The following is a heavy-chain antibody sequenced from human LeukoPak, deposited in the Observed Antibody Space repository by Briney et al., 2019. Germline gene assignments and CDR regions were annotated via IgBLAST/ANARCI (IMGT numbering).Heavy chain of an antibody. CDR2: IYHSGST. CDR3: ARVGLRYFDWSSPPYYFDY. D-gene: IGHD3-9*01. Sequence: SQTLSLTCAVSGGSISSGGYSWSWIRQPPGKGLEWIGYIYHSGSTYYNPSLKSRVTISVDRSKNQFSLKLSSVTAADTAVYYCARVGLRYFDWSSPPYYFDYWDQGTLVTVSS. V-gene: IGHV4-30-2*01. J-gene: IGHJ4*02. CDR1: GGSISSGGYS.